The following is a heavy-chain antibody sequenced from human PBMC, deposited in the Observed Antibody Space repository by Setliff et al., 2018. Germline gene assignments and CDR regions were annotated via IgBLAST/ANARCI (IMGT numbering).Heavy chain of an antibody. J-gene: IGHJ4*02. CDR3: ARSLRRTFRRLDWLGFFGD. Sequence: SETLSLTCAVYGDSLSGYYWSWIRQSPKKGLEWIGEIMPGRDTLYSPSLESRLTITIDTSKSQFSLKLSSVAAADTAMYYCARSLRRTFRRLDWLGFFGDWGQGAMVTVSS. V-gene: IGHV4-34*10. CDR2: IMPGRDT. D-gene: IGHD3-9*01. CDR1: GDSLSGYY.